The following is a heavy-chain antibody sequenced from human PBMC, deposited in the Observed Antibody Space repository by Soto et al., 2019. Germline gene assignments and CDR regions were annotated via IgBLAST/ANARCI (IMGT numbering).Heavy chain of an antibody. CDR2: IWYDGSNK. J-gene: IGHJ6*02. Sequence: QVQLVESGGGVVQPGRSLRLSCAASGFTFSSYGMHWVRQAPGKGLEWVAVIWYDGSNKYYADSVKGRFTISRDNSKNTLYLQMNSLRAEDTAVYYCAREAIVATIRSRVYYGMDVWGQGTTVTVSS. D-gene: IGHD5-12*01. V-gene: IGHV3-33*01. CDR3: AREAIVATIRSRVYYGMDV. CDR1: GFTFSSYG.